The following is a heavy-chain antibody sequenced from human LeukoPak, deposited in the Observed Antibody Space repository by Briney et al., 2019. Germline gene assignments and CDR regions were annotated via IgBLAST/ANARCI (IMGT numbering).Heavy chain of an antibody. J-gene: IGHJ4*02. CDR1: GGSITSSSYY. CDR3: AKQQLVRCFDY. CDR2: IFYSGST. D-gene: IGHD6-13*01. V-gene: IGHV4-39*01. Sequence: SETLSLTCTVSGGSITSSSYYWGWIRQPPGKGLEWIGSIFYSGSTYYNPSLKSRVTVSVDTSKTQFSLKLSSVTAADTAVYYCAKQQLVRCFDYWGQGTLVTVSS.